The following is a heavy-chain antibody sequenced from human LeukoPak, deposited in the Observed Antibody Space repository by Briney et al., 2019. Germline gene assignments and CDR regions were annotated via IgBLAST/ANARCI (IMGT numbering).Heavy chain of an antibody. Sequence: GGSLRLSCVASEFTFKSYSMDWVRQAPGKGLQWISFISSTSDTIYYADSLKGRFTISRDNAKNSLYLQIDSQRAEDTAVYYCARMGIAAAGVDYWGQGTLVTVSS. D-gene: IGHD6-13*01. CDR1: EFTFKSYS. J-gene: IGHJ4*02. CDR2: ISSTSDTI. V-gene: IGHV3-48*01. CDR3: ARMGIAAAGVDY.